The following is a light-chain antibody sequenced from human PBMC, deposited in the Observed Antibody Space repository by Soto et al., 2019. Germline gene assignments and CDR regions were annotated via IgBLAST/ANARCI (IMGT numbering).Light chain of an antibody. J-gene: IGKJ5*01. CDR3: QQYGTSEII. CDR2: DTS. V-gene: IGKV3-20*01. Sequence: IVLTQSPGTLSLSPGERATLSCRTSQSVSNTYVAWYQQKPGQAPRLLINDTSSRVTGIPDRFSGSGSGTDFTLTISRLEPEDFAVFYCQQYGTSEIIFGQGTRLE. CDR1: QSVSNTY.